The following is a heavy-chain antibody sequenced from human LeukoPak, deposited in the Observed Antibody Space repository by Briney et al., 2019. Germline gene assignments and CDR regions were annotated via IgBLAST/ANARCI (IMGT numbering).Heavy chain of an antibody. D-gene: IGHD3-22*01. CDR3: ARHSHSKYYYDSSGYRYFDY. V-gene: IGHV4-39*01. CDR1: GGSISSSNYY. CDR2: IYYSGST. J-gene: IGHJ4*02. Sequence: SETLSLTCTVSGGSISSSNYYWGWIRQPPGKGLEWIGSIYYSGSTDYNPSLKSRVTISVDTSKNQFSLKLSSVTAADTAVYYCARHSHSKYYYDSSGYRYFDYWGQGTLVTVSS.